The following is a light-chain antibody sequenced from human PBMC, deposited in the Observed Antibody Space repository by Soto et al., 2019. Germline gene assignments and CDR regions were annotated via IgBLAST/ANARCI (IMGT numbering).Light chain of an antibody. CDR2: LNSDGSH. V-gene: IGLV4-69*01. Sequence: QPVLTQSPSAPASLGASVKLTCTLSSGHSSYAIAWHQQQPEKGPRYLMKLNSDGSHSKGDGIPDRFSGSTSGAERYLTISRLQSEDESDYYCQTWGTGIWVFGGGTKLTVL. CDR3: QTWGTGIWV. CDR1: SGHSSYA. J-gene: IGLJ3*02.